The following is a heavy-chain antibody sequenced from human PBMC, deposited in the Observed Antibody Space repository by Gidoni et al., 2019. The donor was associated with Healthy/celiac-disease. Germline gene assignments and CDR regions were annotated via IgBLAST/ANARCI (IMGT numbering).Heavy chain of an antibody. CDR3: ARDIAAAGTGDYYYYGMDV. Sequence: QVQLVQSGAEVKKPGSSVKVSCKASGGSVSSYATSWVRQAPGQGLEWMGGVIPICGTANYAQKFQGRVTIAADKSTSTAYMKLSRLRSEDTAVYYYARDIAAAGTGDYYYYGMDVWGQGTTVTVSS. D-gene: IGHD6-13*01. CDR1: GGSVSSYA. CDR2: VIPICGTA. V-gene: IGHV1-69*06. J-gene: IGHJ6*02.